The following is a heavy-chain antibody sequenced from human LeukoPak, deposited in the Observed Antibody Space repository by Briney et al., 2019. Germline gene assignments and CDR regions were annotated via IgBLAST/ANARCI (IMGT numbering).Heavy chain of an antibody. V-gene: IGHV1-69*13. CDR2: IIPIFGTA. CDR1: GYTFTGYY. Sequence: SVKVSCKASGYTFTGYYMHWVRQAPGQGLEWMGGIIPIFGTANYAQKFQGRVTITADESTSTAYMELSSLRSGDTAVYYCARGNFDILTGYYIDYFDYWGQGTLVTVSS. J-gene: IGHJ4*02. CDR3: ARGNFDILTGYYIDYFDY. D-gene: IGHD3-9*01.